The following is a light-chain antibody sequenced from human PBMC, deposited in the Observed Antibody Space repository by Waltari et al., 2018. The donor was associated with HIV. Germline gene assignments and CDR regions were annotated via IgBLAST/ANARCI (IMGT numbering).Light chain of an antibody. CDR3: YQRSDWPRT. CDR1: QSVSVY. Sequence: EIVLTHSPAPLSLSPGERATLSCRASQSVSVYLAWYQQKPGQAPSLLIYDASNRATGIPVRFSGSGSGTDFTLTISSLEPEDFAVYYCYQRSDWPRTFGQGTKVEIK. V-gene: IGKV3-11*01. CDR2: DAS. J-gene: IGKJ1*01.